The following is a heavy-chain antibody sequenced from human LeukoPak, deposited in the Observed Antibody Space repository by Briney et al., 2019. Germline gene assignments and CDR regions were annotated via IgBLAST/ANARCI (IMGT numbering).Heavy chain of an antibody. CDR2: INHSGST. CDR3: AREVYSSGWYTSNYFDY. J-gene: IGHJ4*02. V-gene: IGHV4-34*01. Sequence: SETLSLTCAVYGGSFSGYYWSWIRQPPGKGLEWIGEINHSGSTNYNPSLKSRVTMSADTSKNQFSLKLSSVTAADTAVYYCAREVYSSGWYTSNYFDYWGQGTLVTVSS. D-gene: IGHD6-19*01. CDR1: GGSFSGYY.